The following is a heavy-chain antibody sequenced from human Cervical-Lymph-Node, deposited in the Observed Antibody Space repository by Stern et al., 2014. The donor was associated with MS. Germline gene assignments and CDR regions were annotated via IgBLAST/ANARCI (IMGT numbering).Heavy chain of an antibody. V-gene: IGHV4-34*01. CDR3: ARGGETYGDYLFGWYFDL. Sequence: QVQLQQWGAGLLKPSETLSLTCAVYGGSFSGYYWSWIRQPPGKGLEWIGEINHRGSTNYNPSLKSRVTISVATSKNQFSLKLSSVTAADTAVYYCARGGETYGDYLFGWYFDLWGRGTLVTVSS. D-gene: IGHD4-17*01. J-gene: IGHJ2*01. CDR1: GGSFSGYY. CDR2: INHRGST.